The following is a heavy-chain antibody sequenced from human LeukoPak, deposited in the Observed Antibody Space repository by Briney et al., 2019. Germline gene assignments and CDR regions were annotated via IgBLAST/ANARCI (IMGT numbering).Heavy chain of an antibody. CDR3: ARVSGYSSSWQADY. CDR1: GGSISSSNW. CDR2: IHHSGST. Sequence: SGTLSLTCAVSGGSISSSNWWSWVRQPPGKGLEWIGEIHHSGSTNYNPSLKSRVSISVDKSKNQFSLKLSSVTAADTAVYYCARVSGYSSSWQADYWGQGTLVTVSS. V-gene: IGHV4-4*02. D-gene: IGHD6-13*01. J-gene: IGHJ4*02.